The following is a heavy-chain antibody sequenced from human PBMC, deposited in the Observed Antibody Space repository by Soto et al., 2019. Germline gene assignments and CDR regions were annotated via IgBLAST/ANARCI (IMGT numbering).Heavy chain of an antibody. D-gene: IGHD3-9*01. CDR3: AKARLRYDIWTGTDFDY. J-gene: IGHJ4*02. CDR2: ISGSGGST. Sequence: GGSLRLSCAASGFTFSSYAMSWVRQAPGKGLEWVPAISGSGGSTYYADSVKGRFTISRDNSKNTLYLQMNSLRAEDTAVYYCAKARLRYDIWTGTDFDYWGQGTLVTVSS. CDR1: GFTFSSYA. V-gene: IGHV3-23*01.